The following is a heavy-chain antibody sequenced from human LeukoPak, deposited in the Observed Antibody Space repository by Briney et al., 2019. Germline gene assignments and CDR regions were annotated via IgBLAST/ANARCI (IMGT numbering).Heavy chain of an antibody. J-gene: IGHJ4*02. CDR1: GFTFSSYA. CDR2: TSYDGSSK. V-gene: IGHV3-30*04. CDR3: ARGYCSGITCSVDY. Sequence: GGSLRLSCAASGFTFSSYAMHWVRQAPGKGLEWVAVTSYDGSSKYYADSVKGRFTISRDKSKNMLYLQMNSLRAEDTAVFYCARGYCSGITCSVDYWGQGTLVTVSS. D-gene: IGHD2-15*01.